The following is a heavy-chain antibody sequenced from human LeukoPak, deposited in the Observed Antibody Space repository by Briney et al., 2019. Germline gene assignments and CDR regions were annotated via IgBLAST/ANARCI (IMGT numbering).Heavy chain of an antibody. J-gene: IGHJ4*02. Sequence: PSETLSLTCTVSGGSFSSGLYYWTWIRQPAGKGLEWIGRIYISGSTNYNPSLKSRVTISRDTSKNEFSLKLSSVTAADTAVYYCARVGQLAFDYWGQGTLVTVSS. V-gene: IGHV4-61*02. CDR1: GGSFSSGLYY. CDR2: IYISGST. CDR3: ARVGQLAFDY. D-gene: IGHD2-2*01.